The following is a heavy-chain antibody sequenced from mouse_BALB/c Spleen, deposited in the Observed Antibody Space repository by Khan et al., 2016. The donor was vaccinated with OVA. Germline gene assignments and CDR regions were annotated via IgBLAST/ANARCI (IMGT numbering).Heavy chain of an antibody. J-gene: IGHJ3*01. CDR2: ISDGGSYT. V-gene: IGHV5-4*02. CDR1: GFTFSDYY. CDR3: VRGYYGNPFAY. Sequence: EVELVESGGGLVKPGGSLKLSCAASGFTFSDYYMYWVRQTPEKRLEWVAIISDGGSYTYYPDSVKGRFTISRDDAKNNLDLQMSSLKSEDTAMYYCVRGYYGNPFAYWGQGTLVTVSA. D-gene: IGHD2-1*01.